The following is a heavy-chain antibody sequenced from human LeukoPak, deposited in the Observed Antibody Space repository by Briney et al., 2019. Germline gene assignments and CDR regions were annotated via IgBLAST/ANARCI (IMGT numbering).Heavy chain of an antibody. CDR3: ARLRWDVTDFDL. V-gene: IGHV3-7*01. CDR1: GFTSSCCW. J-gene: IGHJ4*02. Sequence: PGGSLRLSCAASGFTSSCCWMSWVRQAPGRGLEWVATIKRDGSTIHYVDSVKGRFTISRDNAKNSLSLQMNGLRAEDTAIYYCARLRWDVTDFDLWGQGTLVTVSS. D-gene: IGHD2-21*02. CDR2: IKRDGSTI.